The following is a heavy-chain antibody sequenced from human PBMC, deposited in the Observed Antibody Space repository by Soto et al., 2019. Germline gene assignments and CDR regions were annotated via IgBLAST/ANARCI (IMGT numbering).Heavy chain of an antibody. CDR3: GRVIAAAGTGSDYYYYYYMDV. CDR1: GYTFTSYD. Sequence: QVQLVQSGAEVKKPGASVKVSCKASGYTFTSYDINWVRQATGQGLEWMGWMNPNSGNTGYAQKLQGRVTMTRNNSISTAYMELSSLRSEDTAVYYCGRVIAAAGTGSDYYYYYYMDVWGKGTTVTVSS. CDR2: MNPNSGNT. D-gene: IGHD6-13*01. J-gene: IGHJ6*03. V-gene: IGHV1-8*01.